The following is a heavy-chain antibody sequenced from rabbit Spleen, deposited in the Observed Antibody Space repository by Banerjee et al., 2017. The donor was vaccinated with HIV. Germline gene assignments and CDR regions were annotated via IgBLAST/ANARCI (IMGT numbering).Heavy chain of an antibody. J-gene: IGHJ3*01. D-gene: IGHD4-1*01. CDR2: TSSGGTT. CDR1: GFDFSSYY. CDR3: ARDLDDVIGWNFGW. V-gene: IGHV1S39*01. Sequence: QEQLVESGGGLVQPGGSLTLSCKASGFDFSSYYMNWVRQAPGKGLEYISHTSSGGTTYYASWVNGRFSISKTSSTTVTLQMTSLTAADTATYFCARDLDDVIGWNFGWWGQGTLVTVS.